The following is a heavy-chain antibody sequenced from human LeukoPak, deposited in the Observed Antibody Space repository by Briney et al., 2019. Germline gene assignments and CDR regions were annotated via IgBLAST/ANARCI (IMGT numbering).Heavy chain of an antibody. CDR2: IYPGDSDT. J-gene: IGHJ5*02. CDR1: GYSFTSYW. Sequence: GESLKISCKGSGYSFTSYWIGWVHQMPGKGLEWMGIIYPGDSDTRYSPSFQGQVTISADKSISTAYLQWSSLKASDTAMYYCARAYCSSTSCYLASWYNWFDPWGQGTLVTVSS. D-gene: IGHD2-2*01. V-gene: IGHV5-51*07. CDR3: ARAYCSSTSCYLASWYNWFDP.